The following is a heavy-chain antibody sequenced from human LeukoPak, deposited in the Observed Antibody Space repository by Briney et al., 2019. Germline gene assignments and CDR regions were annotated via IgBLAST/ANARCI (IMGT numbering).Heavy chain of an antibody. D-gene: IGHD2-2*01. CDR2: ISGSGGST. CDR1: GFTFSSYA. V-gene: IGHV3-23*01. CDR3: ARLGYCSSTSCWGHYYYMDV. Sequence: PGGSLRLSCAASGFTFSSYAMSWVRQAPGKGLEWVSAISGSGGSTYYADSVKGRFTISRDNSKNTLYLQMNSLRAEDTALYHCARLGYCSSTSCWGHYYYMDVWGKGTTVTVSS. J-gene: IGHJ6*03.